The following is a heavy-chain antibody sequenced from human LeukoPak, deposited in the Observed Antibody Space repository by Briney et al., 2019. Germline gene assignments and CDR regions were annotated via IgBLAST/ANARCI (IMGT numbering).Heavy chain of an antibody. CDR1: GFTFNNNC. V-gene: IGHV3-21*01. CDR3: ARCSSSGAEAFDM. J-gene: IGHJ3*02. CDR2: MRTTSRYI. Sequence: PGGSLRLSCAASGFTFNNNCMNWVPQAPGKGLEWVSSMRTTSRYIYYAESVKGRFTISRDNAKNSLYLQMNSLRDEDTAVYYCARCSSSGAEAFDMWGHGTMVIVSS. D-gene: IGHD6-13*01.